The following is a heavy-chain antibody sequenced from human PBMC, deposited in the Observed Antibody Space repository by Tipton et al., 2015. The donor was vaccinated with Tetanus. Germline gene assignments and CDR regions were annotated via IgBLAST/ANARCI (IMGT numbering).Heavy chain of an antibody. D-gene: IGHD5-24*01. CDR1: GYTFSAHT. CDR3: ARANFESSKKGPFDS. Sequence: LRLSCRGSGYTFSAHTMHWVRQAPGKGLEWLAYVSSSGASNSNYFLKSRITVSRDTSKNQFSLRLASVTAADTAVYFCARANFESSKKGPFDSWGPGTQVIVSA. J-gene: IGHJ4*02. V-gene: IGHV4-59*11. CDR2: VSSSGAS.